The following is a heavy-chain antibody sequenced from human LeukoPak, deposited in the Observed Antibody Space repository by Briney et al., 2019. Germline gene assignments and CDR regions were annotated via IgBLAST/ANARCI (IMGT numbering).Heavy chain of an antibody. V-gene: IGHV3-30-3*01. Sequence: GGSLRLSCAASGFTFSSYAVHWVRQAPGKGLEWVAVISYDGSNKYYADSVKGRFTISRDNSKNTLYLQMNSLRAEDTAVYYCARDPPSRYGDENYFDYWGQGTLVTVSS. CDR3: ARDPPSRYGDENYFDY. J-gene: IGHJ4*02. D-gene: IGHD4-17*01. CDR2: ISYDGSNK. CDR1: GFTFSSYA.